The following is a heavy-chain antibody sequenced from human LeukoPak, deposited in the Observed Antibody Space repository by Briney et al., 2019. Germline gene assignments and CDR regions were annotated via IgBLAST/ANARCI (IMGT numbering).Heavy chain of an antibody. CDR2: IYYSGST. CDR3: ARGPLGDEFADAFDI. D-gene: IGHD4-17*01. J-gene: IGHJ3*02. V-gene: IGHV4-38-2*02. Sequence: SETLSLTCTVSGYSISSGYYWGWIRQPPGKGLEWIGSIYYSGSTNYNPSLKSRVTISVDTSKNQFSLKLSSVTAADTAVYYCARGPLGDEFADAFDIWGQGTMVTVSS. CDR1: GYSISSGYY.